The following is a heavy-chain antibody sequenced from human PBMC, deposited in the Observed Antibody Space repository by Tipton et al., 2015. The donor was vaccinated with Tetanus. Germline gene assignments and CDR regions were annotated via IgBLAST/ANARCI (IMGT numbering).Heavy chain of an antibody. J-gene: IGHJ4*02. CDR2: IYSSGDT. V-gene: IGHV4-4*07. CDR1: GGSLSTFY. Sequence: TLSLTCTVSGGSLSTFYWNWIRQPAGKGLEWIGSIYSSGDTYSNPSLKSRVTMSVDTSRNQFSLRLSSVTAADTAEYYCARHNSGYFTFFDSWGQGILVTVSS. D-gene: IGHD3-22*01. CDR3: ARHNSGYFTFFDS.